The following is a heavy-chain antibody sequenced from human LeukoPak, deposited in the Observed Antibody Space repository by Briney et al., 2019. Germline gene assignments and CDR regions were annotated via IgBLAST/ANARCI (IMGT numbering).Heavy chain of an antibody. V-gene: IGHV3-30*02. CDR3: AKDPYVMTTVTRGGFDY. D-gene: IGHD4-17*01. J-gene: IGHJ4*02. Sequence: GGSLRLSCAASGFNFSSQWMSWVRQAPGKGLEWVAFIRYDGSNKYYADSVKGRFTISRDNSKNTLYLQMNSLRAEDTAVYYCAKDPYVMTTVTRGGFDYWGQGTLVTVSS. CDR1: GFNFSSQW. CDR2: IRYDGSNK.